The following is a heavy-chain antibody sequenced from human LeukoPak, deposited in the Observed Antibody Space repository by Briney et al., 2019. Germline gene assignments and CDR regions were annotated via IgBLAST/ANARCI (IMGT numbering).Heavy chain of an antibody. CDR1: GFTFSSYA. CDR2: ISYDGSNK. V-gene: IGHV3-30-3*01. CDR3: ARDWLGYFDY. Sequence: PGGSLRLSCAASGFTFSSYAMHWVRQAPGKGLEWVAVISYDGSNKYYADSVKGRFTISRDNSKNTLYLQMNSLRAEDTAVYYCARDWLGYFDYWGQGTPVTVSS. J-gene: IGHJ4*02. D-gene: IGHD3-10*01.